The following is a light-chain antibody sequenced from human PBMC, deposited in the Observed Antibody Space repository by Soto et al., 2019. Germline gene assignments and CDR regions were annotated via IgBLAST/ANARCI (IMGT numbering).Light chain of an antibody. J-gene: IGKJ2*01. CDR1: QSVSSY. CDR3: QQCNSTPQT. Sequence: EIQMTQSPSSLSASVGDRVTLSCRASQSVSSYLKWYQQKPGKAPKLLIYAASSLHSGIPARFSGSGSGTDFTLTISSLQPEDFATYYCQQCNSTPQTFGQGTKLEIK. CDR2: AAS. V-gene: IGKV1-39*01.